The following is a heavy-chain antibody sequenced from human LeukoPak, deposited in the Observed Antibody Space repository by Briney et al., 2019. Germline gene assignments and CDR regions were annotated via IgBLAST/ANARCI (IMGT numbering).Heavy chain of an antibody. CDR3: TRVEDSSGYYWFDP. CDR2: IRSKAYGGTT. J-gene: IGHJ5*02. CDR1: GFTFGDYA. V-gene: IGHV3-49*03. Sequence: GRSLRLSCTASGFTFGDYAMSWFRQAPGKGLEWVGFIRSKAYGGTTEYAASVKGRFTISRDDSKSIAYLQMNSLKTEDTAVYYCTRVEDSSGYYWFDPWGQGTLVTVSS. D-gene: IGHD3-22*01.